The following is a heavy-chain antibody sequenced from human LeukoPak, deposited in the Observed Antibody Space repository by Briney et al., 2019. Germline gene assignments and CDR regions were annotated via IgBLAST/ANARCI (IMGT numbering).Heavy chain of an antibody. CDR1: GGSFSGYY. Sequence: SETLSLTCAVYGGSFSGYYWSWIRQPPGKGLEWIGEINHSGSTNYNPSLKSRVTISVDTSKNQFSLKLSSVTAADTAVYYCARVRGYSSSWFDTYYYYYYMDVWGKGTTVTIS. V-gene: IGHV4-34*01. J-gene: IGHJ6*03. CDR2: INHSGST. D-gene: IGHD6-13*01. CDR3: ARVRGYSSSWFDTYYYYYYMDV.